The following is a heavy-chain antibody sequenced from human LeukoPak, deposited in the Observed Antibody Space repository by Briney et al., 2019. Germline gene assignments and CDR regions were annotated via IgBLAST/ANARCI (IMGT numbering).Heavy chain of an antibody. V-gene: IGHV3-11*01. CDR2: ISPSGTVI. CDR1: GFTFTDYY. J-gene: IGHJ4*02. D-gene: IGHD3-10*01. Sequence: GGSLRLSCSASGFTFTDYYMSWIRQAPGKGLEWVSYISPSGTVIYYGDSVKCRFTISRDNAKKSLYLQMNRLRAEDTAVYYCARDYNCWGQGTLVTVSS. CDR3: ARDYNC.